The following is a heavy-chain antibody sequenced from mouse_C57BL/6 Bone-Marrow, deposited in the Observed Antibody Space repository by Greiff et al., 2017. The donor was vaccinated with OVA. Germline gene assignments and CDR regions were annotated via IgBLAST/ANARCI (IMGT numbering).Heavy chain of an antibody. CDR3: ATLYCVWYIDV. J-gene: IGHJ1*03. CDR2: INPTNGCT. Sequence: VQLQQSGPELMMPGASVKISCKASGYTFTDYYMNWVKQSPGQSLEWIGDINPTNGCTTYNHKFKGKSTLTVDKSSSTAYMELRSLTSEDSAVYYCATLYCVWYIDVGGTGTTVTVSS. D-gene: IGHD2-12*01. CDR1: GYTFTDYY. V-gene: IGHV1-26*01.